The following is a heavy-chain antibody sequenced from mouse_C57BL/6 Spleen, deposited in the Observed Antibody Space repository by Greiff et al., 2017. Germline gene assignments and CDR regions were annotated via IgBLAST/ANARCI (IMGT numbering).Heavy chain of an antibody. D-gene: IGHD1-1*01. V-gene: IGHV1-15*01. Sequence: QVQLQQSGAELVRPGASVTLSCKASGYTFTDYEMHWVKQTPVHGLEWIGAIDPETGGTAYNQKFKGKAILTADKSSSTAYMELRSLTSEDSAVYYCTSRGPITTVVATNFDYWGQGTTLTVSS. CDR3: TSRGPITTVVATNFDY. CDR1: GYTFTDYE. J-gene: IGHJ2*01. CDR2: IDPETGGT.